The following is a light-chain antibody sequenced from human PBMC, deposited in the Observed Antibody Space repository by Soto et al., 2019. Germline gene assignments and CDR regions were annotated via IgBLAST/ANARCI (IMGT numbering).Light chain of an antibody. J-gene: IGLJ2*01. CDR3: SSYAGSNNLV. CDR1: SSDVGGYNY. V-gene: IGLV2-8*01. CDR2: EVN. Sequence: QCALTQPPSASGSPGQSVTISCTGTSSDVGGYNYVSWYQQHPGKAPKLMIYEVNKRPSGVPDRFSGSKSGNTASLTVSGLQADDEAHYYCSSYAGSNNLVFGGGTKLTVL.